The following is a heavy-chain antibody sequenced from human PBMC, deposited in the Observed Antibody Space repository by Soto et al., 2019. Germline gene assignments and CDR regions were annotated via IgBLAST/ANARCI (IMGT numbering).Heavy chain of an antibody. D-gene: IGHD5-12*01. J-gene: IGHJ6*01. CDR2: TYYRSKWYT. CDR1: GDSVSSNSAA. CDR3: ARGIWWLRSTRDGMDV. V-gene: IGHV6-1*01. Sequence: QVQLQQSGPGLVKPSQTLSLTCAISGDSVSSNSAAWNWIRQSPSRGLEWLGRTYYRSKWYTHDAVAVKSRITINPDTSRIQLSLQLTSVSPEDPAVYYCARGIWWLRSTRDGMDVR.